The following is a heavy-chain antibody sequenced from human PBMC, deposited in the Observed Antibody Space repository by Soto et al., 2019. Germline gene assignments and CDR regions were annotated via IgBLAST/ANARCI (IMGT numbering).Heavy chain of an antibody. D-gene: IGHD1-26*01. V-gene: IGHV1-69*13. J-gene: IGHJ6*02. CDR1: GGTFSSYA. CDR3: ARDRGIVGATGSYYYGMDV. CDR2: IIPIFGTA. Sequence: SVKVSCKASGGTFSSYAISWVRQAPGQGLEWMGGIIPIFGTANYAQKFQGRVTITADESTSTAYMELSSLRSEDTAVYYCARDRGIVGATGSYYYGMDVWGQGTTVTVSS.